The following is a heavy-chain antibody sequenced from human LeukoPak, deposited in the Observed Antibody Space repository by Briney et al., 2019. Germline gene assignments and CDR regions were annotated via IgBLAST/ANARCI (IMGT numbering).Heavy chain of an antibody. CDR3: VKYIAGPGEQPLGDY. D-gene: IGHD6-19*01. V-gene: IGHV3-23*01. J-gene: IGHJ4*02. Sequence: GGSLRLSCAASGFIFSNYAMAWVRQAPGKGLESVSGINPRDGGTVYADSVRGRFTISRDNSKYTLYLQMNSLRGYDTALDYCVKYIAGPGEQPLGDYWGQGTLVTVSS. CDR2: INPRDGGT. CDR1: GFIFSNYA.